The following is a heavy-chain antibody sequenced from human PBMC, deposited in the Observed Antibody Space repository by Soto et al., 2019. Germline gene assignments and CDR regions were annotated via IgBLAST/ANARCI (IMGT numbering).Heavy chain of an antibody. V-gene: IGHV5-51*01. J-gene: IGHJ3*02. D-gene: IGHD6-19*01. CDR2: IYPGDSDT. CDR1: GYSFTSYW. Sequence: GESLKISCKGSGYSFTSYWIGWVRQMPGKGLEWMGIIYPGDSDTRYSPSFQGQVTISADKSISTAYLQWSSLKASDTAMYYCARHKRIAVANDAFDIWGQGTMVTVSS. CDR3: ARHKRIAVANDAFDI.